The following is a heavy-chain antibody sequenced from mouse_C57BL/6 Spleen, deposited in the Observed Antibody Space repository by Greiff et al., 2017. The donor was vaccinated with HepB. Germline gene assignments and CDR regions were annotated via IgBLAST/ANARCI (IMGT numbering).Heavy chain of an antibody. J-gene: IGHJ2*01. Sequence: VQLQQSGPELVKPGASVKISCKASGYTFTDYYMNWVKQSHGKSLEWIGDINPNNGGTSYNQKFKGKATLTVDKSSSTAYMELRSLTSEDSAVYYCATKTDYGSNYWGQGTTLTVSS. CDR3: ATKTDYGSNY. CDR1: GYTFTDYY. CDR2: INPNNGGT. V-gene: IGHV1-26*01. D-gene: IGHD1-1*01.